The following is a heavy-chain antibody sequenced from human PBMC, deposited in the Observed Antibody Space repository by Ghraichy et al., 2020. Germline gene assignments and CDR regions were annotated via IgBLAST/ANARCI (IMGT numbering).Heavy chain of an antibody. V-gene: IGHV4-39*01. D-gene: IGHD6-13*01. Sequence: GSLRLTCTVSGGSISSSPYSWGWIRQPPGKGLEWIGNVYYAETTSYNPSLKSRVTISVDTSKSQFSLRLSSVTAADTAVYYCARRRGSSSWYNYFDPWGQGTLVIVSS. CDR2: VYYAETT. CDR3: ARRRGSSSWYNYFDP. J-gene: IGHJ5*02. CDR1: GGSISSSPYS.